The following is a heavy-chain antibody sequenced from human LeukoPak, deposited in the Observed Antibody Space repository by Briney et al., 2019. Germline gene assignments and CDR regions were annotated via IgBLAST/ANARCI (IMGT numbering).Heavy chain of an antibody. CDR3: ARLDGSGSY. Sequence: PSETLSLTCAVYGGSFSGYFWSWIRQPPGKGRESIGEINHTGSTNYNPSLKSRVTISVDTSKNQFSLKLSSVTAADTAVYYCARLDGSGSYWGQGTLVTVSS. CDR2: INHTGST. V-gene: IGHV4-34*01. D-gene: IGHD3-10*01. J-gene: IGHJ4*02. CDR1: GGSFSGYF.